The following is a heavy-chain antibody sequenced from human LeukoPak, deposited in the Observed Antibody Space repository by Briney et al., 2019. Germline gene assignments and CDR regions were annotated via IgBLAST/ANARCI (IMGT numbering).Heavy chain of an antibody. Sequence: SETLSLTCIVSSGSISSSPYYWGWIRQPPGKGLEWIGEINHSGSTNYNPSLKSRVTISVDTSKNQFSLKLSSVTAADTAVYYCARGGLRYFDWSNWFDPWGQGTLVTVSS. J-gene: IGHJ5*02. CDR1: SGSISSSPYY. CDR3: ARGGLRYFDWSNWFDP. V-gene: IGHV4-39*07. CDR2: INHSGST. D-gene: IGHD3-9*01.